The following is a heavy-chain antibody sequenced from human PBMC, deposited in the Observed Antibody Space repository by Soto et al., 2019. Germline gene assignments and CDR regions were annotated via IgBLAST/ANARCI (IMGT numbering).Heavy chain of an antibody. CDR2: IIPILGIA. CDR1: GGTFSSYT. V-gene: IGHV1-69*04. Sequence: SVKVSCKASGGTFSSYTISWVRQAPGQGLEWMGRIIPILGIANYAQKFQGRVTITADKSTSTAYMELSSLRSEDTAVYYCARDGGPTYYYGSGTDYYYMDVWGKGTTVTVSS. CDR3: ARDGGPTYYYGSGTDYYYMDV. D-gene: IGHD3-10*01. J-gene: IGHJ6*03.